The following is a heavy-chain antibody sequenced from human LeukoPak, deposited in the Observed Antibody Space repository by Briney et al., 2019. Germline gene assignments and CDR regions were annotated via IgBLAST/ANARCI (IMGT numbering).Heavy chain of an antibody. J-gene: IGHJ4*02. D-gene: IGHD6-19*01. CDR1: GFTFSSYV. Sequence: GGSLRLSCAASGFTFSSYVMSWVRQAPGKGLEWVSAISGSGGSTYYADSVKGRFTISRDNSKNTLYLQMNSLRAEDTAVYYCAREGAVAGTPPFDYWGQGTLVTVSS. CDR2: ISGSGGST. V-gene: IGHV3-23*01. CDR3: AREGAVAGTPPFDY.